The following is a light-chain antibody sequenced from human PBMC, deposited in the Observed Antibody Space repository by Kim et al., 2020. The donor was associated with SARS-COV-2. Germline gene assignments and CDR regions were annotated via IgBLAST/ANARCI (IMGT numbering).Light chain of an antibody. V-gene: IGLV1-40*01. CDR1: SSNIGAGHD. CDR3: QSYDNNLSAYV. CDR2: NDI. Sequence: QSVLTQPPSVSGAPGQRVTISCPGSSSNIGAGHDVHWYQQLPGSAPKLLIYNDINRPSGVPDRFSASKSGTSASLAITGLQAEDEADYYCQSYDNNLSAYVFGTGTKVTVL. J-gene: IGLJ1*01.